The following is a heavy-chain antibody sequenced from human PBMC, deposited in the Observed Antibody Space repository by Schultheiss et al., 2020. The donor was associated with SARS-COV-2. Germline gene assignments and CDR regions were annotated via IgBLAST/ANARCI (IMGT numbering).Heavy chain of an antibody. D-gene: IGHD3-10*01. CDR2: FDPEDGET. Sequence: ASVKVSCKVSGYTLTELSMHWVRQAPGKGLEWMGGFDPEDGETIYAQKFQGRVTMTEDTSTDTAYMELSSLRSEDTAVYYCATDPDITMVQGVLGYYYGMDVWGQGTTVTVSS. CDR3: ATDPDITMVQGVLGYYYGMDV. V-gene: IGHV1-24*01. CDR1: GYTLTELS. J-gene: IGHJ6*02.